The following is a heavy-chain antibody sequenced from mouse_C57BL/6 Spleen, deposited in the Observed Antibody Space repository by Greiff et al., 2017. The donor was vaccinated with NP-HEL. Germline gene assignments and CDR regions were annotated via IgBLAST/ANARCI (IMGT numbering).Heavy chain of an antibody. CDR2: ISSGSSTI. V-gene: IGHV5-17*01. D-gene: IGHD1-1*01. CDR3: ARDLSRSSHWYFDV. Sequence: EVKLVESGGGLVKPGGSLKLSCAASGFTFSDYGMHWVRQAPEKGLEWVAYISSGSSTIYYADTVKGRFTFSRDNAKNTLFLQVTSLRSENTAMYYCARDLSRSSHWYFDVWGTGTTVTVSS. CDR1: GFTFSDYG. J-gene: IGHJ1*03.